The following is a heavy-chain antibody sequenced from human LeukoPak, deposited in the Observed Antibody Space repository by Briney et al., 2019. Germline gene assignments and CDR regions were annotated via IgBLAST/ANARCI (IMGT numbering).Heavy chain of an antibody. CDR3: ARANFGIAAAGPFDY. CDR2: ISAYNGNT. Sequence: ASVKVSCKASGYTFTSYGISWVRQAPGQGLEWMGWISAYNGNTNYAQRLQGRVTMTTDTSTSTAYMELRSLRSDDTAVYYCARANFGIAAAGPFDYWGQGTLATVSS. D-gene: IGHD6-13*01. V-gene: IGHV1-18*01. CDR1: GYTFTSYG. J-gene: IGHJ4*02.